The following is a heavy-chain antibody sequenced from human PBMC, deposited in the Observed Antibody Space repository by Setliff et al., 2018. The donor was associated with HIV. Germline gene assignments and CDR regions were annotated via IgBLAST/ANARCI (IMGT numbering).Heavy chain of an antibody. D-gene: IGHD2-21*02. J-gene: IGHJ4*02. Sequence: GGSLRLSCAASGFNFNTYSMSWVRQAPGKGREWVSSISSRGTYVYYADSMKGRFTISRDKAGNSLYLQLNNVRAEDTAVYYCMRWGLPYAIDYWGQGMLVTVS. V-gene: IGHV3-21*01. CDR1: GFNFNTYS. CDR3: MRWGLPYAIDY. CDR2: ISSRGTYV.